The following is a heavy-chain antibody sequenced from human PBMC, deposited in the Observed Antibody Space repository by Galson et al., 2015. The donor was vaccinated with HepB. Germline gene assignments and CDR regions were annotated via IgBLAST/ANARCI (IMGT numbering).Heavy chain of an antibody. V-gene: IGHV3-33*08. D-gene: IGHD3-10*01. CDR1: GFTFSSYG. CDR2: IWYDGSNK. J-gene: IGHJ6*02. Sequence: SLRLSCAASGFTFSSYGMHWVHQAPGKGLEWVAVIWYDGSNKYYADSVKGRFTISRGNSKNTLYLQMNSLRAEDTAVYYCARDPARGVFNPRVDVWGQGTTVTVSS. CDR3: ARDPARGVFNPRVDV.